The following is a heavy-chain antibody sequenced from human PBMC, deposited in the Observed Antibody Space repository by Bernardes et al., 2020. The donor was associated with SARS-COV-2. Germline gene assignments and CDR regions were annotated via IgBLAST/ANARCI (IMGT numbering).Heavy chain of an antibody. V-gene: IGHV3-66*02. D-gene: IGHD5-18*01. CDR2: IYGDDKT. Sequence: RGSLRLACAASGFTVSANYMNWVRQAPGKGLEWVSVIYGDDKTHYADSVRGLFTISRDNSKNTLLLQMTSLSTEDTAVYYCARDVNVDTPMATHYFYYGMDAWGQATTVTVSS. J-gene: IGHJ6*02. CDR1: GFTVSANY. CDR3: ARDVNVDTPMATHYFYYGMDA.